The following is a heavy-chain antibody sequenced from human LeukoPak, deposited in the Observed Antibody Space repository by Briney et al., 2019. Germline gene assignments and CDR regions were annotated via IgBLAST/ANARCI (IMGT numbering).Heavy chain of an antibody. J-gene: IGHJ4*02. CDR3: ARDPLDRSGWSSICDY. D-gene: IGHD6-19*01. CDR1: GFTFSSYA. V-gene: IGHV3-30-3*01. CDR2: ISHDGNNK. Sequence: PGGSLRLSCAASGFTFSSYAMPWVRQAPGKGLEGVAVISHDGNNKYYADSVKGRFTISRDNSKNTLDLQMNSLRAEDTAVYYCARDPLDRSGWSSICDYWGQGTLVTASS.